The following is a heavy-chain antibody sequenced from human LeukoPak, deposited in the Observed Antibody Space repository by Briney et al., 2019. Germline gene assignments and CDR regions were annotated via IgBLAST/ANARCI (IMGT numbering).Heavy chain of an antibody. CDR1: GVSISSSNW. CDR3: ARFIAPRANIANWFDP. CDR2: IYHSGST. D-gene: IGHD2/OR15-2a*01. Sequence: PSETLSLTCAVSGVSISSSNWWSWVRQPPGKGLEWIGEIYHSGSTNYNPSLKSRVTISVDKSKNQFSLKLSSVTAADTAVYYCARFIAPRANIANWFDPWGQGTLVTVSS. J-gene: IGHJ5*02. V-gene: IGHV4-4*02.